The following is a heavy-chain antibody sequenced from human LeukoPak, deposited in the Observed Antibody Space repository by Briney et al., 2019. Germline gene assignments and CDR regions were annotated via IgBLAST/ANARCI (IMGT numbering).Heavy chain of an antibody. CDR3: ARASYVWGSYRYVPNNQGYYFDY. CDR2: IIPIFGTA. D-gene: IGHD3-16*02. V-gene: IGHV1-69*01. Sequence: ASVKVSCKASGGTFSSYAISWVRQAPGQGLEWMGGIIPIFGTANYAQKFQGRVTITADESTSTAYMELSSLRSEDTAVYYCARASYVWGSYRYVPNNQGYYFDYWGQGTLVTVSS. CDR1: GGTFSSYA. J-gene: IGHJ4*02.